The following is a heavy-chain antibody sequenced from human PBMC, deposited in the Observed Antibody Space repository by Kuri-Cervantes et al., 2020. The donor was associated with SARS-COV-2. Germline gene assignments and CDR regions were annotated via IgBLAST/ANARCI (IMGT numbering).Heavy chain of an antibody. J-gene: IGHJ6*02. Sequence: LSLTCAASGFTFSSYAMSWVRQAPGKGLEWVSAISGSGGSTYYADSVKGRFTISRDNSKNMLYLEMSSLRAEDTAVYYCAKEIGYCSSTSCYPDYYYGMDVWGQGTTVTVSS. CDR3: AKEIGYCSSTSCYPDYYYGMDV. D-gene: IGHD2-2*01. CDR1: GFTFSSYA. CDR2: ISGSGGST. V-gene: IGHV3-23*01.